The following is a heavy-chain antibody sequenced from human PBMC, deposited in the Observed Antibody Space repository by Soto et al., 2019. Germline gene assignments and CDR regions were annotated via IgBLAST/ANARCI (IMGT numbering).Heavy chain of an antibody. V-gene: IGHV1-69*13. D-gene: IGHD1-26*01. J-gene: IGHJ4*02. CDR3: ARGPSGSYPGIFYY. CDR1: GGTFSSYA. CDR2: IIPIFGTA. Sequence: VASVKVSCKASGGTFSSYAISWVRQAPGQGLEWMGGIIPIFGTANYAQKFQGRVTITADESTSTAYMELSSLRSEDTAVYYCARGPSGSYPGIFYYWGQGTLVTVSS.